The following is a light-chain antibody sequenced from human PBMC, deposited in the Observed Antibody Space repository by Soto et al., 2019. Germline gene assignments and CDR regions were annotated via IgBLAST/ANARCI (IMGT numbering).Light chain of an antibody. Sequence: EIVLTQSPGTLSLSPGERATLSCRASQSVSSSYLAWYQQKPGQAPRLLIYGASSRATGIPDRFSGSGSGTAFTLSISRLEPEDFAVYYGQQYGSSPWTFGKGTKVEVK. CDR3: QQYGSSPWT. CDR1: QSVSSSY. CDR2: GAS. V-gene: IGKV3-20*01. J-gene: IGKJ1*01.